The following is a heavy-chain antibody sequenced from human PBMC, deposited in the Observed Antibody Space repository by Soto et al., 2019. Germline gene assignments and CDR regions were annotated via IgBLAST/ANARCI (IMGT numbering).Heavy chain of an antibody. D-gene: IGHD6-19*01. J-gene: IGHJ4*01. CDR1: GFTFSNYW. CDR3: ARVAYGNGWIFDH. V-gene: IGHV3-7*01. CDR2: IKQDGSEK. Sequence: GGSLRLSCAASGFTFSNYWMSWVRQAPGKGLEWVANIKQDGSEKYYVDSVKGRFTLSRDNAQNSLQLQMNSLRAKDTAIYFCARVAYGNGWIFDHWGQGTLVTVSS.